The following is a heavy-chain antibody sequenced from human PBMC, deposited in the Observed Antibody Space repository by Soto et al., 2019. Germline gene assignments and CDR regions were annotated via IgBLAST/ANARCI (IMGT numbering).Heavy chain of an antibody. CDR2: ISGSGAST. CDR3: AATYYDFWSGYSRGGSFDY. Sequence: EVQLLESGGGLVQPGGSLRLSCAASGLTFGSYAMSWVRQTPGKGLEWVSAISGSGASTHYADSVKGRVIISRDNSKNTLYLQMNSLRAEDTAVYYCAATYYDFWSGYSRGGSFDYWGQGTLVTVSS. D-gene: IGHD3-3*01. V-gene: IGHV3-23*01. J-gene: IGHJ4*02. CDR1: GLTFGSYA.